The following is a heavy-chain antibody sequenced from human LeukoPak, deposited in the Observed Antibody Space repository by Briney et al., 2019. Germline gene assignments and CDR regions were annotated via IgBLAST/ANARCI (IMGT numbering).Heavy chain of an antibody. Sequence: SETLSLTCSVSGVSISSYYWSWIRQPPGKGLEWIAYIYYSGSSNYNPSLQSRVTISVDTSNNQFSLKLRSVSAADTAVYYCAAYPFRGATHYFDYWGQGILVTVSS. CDR1: GVSISSYY. CDR3: AAYPFRGATHYFDY. CDR2: IYYSGSS. J-gene: IGHJ4*02. V-gene: IGHV4-59*01. D-gene: IGHD1-26*01.